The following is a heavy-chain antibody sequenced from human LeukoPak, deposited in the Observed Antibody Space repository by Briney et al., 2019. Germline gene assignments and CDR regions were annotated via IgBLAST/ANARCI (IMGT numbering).Heavy chain of an antibody. Sequence: GGSLRLSCAASGFTFSSYAMSGVRQAPGKGLEGVSGISGSGGSTYYADSVKGRFTLSRDNSKNTLYLQMNSLRVDDTAIYYCAKDRGGSGSYYYSAFDIWGQGTMVTVSS. CDR3: AKDRGGSGSYYYSAFDI. D-gene: IGHD3-10*01. CDR2: ISGSGGST. V-gene: IGHV3-23*01. CDR1: GFTFSSYA. J-gene: IGHJ3*02.